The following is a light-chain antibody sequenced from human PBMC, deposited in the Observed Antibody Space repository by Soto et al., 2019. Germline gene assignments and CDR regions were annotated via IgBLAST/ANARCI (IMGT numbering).Light chain of an antibody. CDR2: DAS. J-gene: IGKJ5*01. Sequence: EIVLTQSPATLSLSPGERATLSCRASQSVSSYLAWYQQKPGQAPRLLIYDASNRATGIPARFSGSGSGTDFTLTINNLEPDDFAVYYCQQRGETFGPGTRLEIK. CDR1: QSVSSY. V-gene: IGKV3-11*01. CDR3: QQRGET.